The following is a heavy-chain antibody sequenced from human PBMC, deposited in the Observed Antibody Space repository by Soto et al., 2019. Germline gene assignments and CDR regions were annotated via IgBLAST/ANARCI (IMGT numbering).Heavy chain of an antibody. CDR2: IYYSGST. D-gene: IGHD2-2*01. CDR3: ARQQDQAASMQRSDWFDP. V-gene: IGHV4-59*08. CDR1: GGSISSYY. Sequence: SETLSLTCTVSGGSISSYYWSWIRQPPGKGLEWIGYIYYSGSTNYNPSLKSRVTISVDTSKNQFSLKLSSVTAADTAVYYCARQQDQAASMQRSDWFDPWGQGTLVTVSS. J-gene: IGHJ5*02.